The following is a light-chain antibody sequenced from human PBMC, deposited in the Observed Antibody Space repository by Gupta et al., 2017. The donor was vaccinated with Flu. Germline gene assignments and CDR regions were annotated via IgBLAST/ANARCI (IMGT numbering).Light chain of an antibody. CDR2: DAS. CDR3: QQDYNLLLT. J-gene: IGKJ4*01. CDR1: QDISNY. Sequence: PSSLSASVGDRVTITCQASQDISNYLNWYQHKPGKAPKLLIYDASNLETGVPSRFSGSGSGTDFTFTISSLQPEDIATYYCQQDYNLLLTFGEGTKVEIK. V-gene: IGKV1-33*01.